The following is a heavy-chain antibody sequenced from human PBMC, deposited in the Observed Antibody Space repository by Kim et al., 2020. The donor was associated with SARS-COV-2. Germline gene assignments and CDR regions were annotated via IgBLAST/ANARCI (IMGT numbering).Heavy chain of an antibody. V-gene: IGHV5-51*01. Sequence: GESLKISCKGSGYSFTSYWIGWVRQMPGKGLEWMGIIYPGDSDTRYSPSFQGQVTISADKSISTAYLQWSSLKASDTAMYYCARFKGYSGYDEAGIDYWGQGTLVTVSS. CDR3: ARFKGYSGYDEAGIDY. J-gene: IGHJ4*02. D-gene: IGHD5-12*01. CDR2: IYPGDSDT. CDR1: GYSFTSYW.